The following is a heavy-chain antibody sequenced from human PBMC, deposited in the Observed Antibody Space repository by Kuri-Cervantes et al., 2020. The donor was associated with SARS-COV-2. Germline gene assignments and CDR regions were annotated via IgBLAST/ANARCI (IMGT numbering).Heavy chain of an antibody. CDR3: VRDGDHWNFDY. V-gene: IGHV3-74*01. D-gene: IGHD1-1*01. CDR1: GFTFSNAW. Sequence: ETLSLTCAASGFTFSNAWMSWVRQAPGKGLVWISRVNSDGTRADSVKGRFTISRDNAKNTLNLQMSSLRAEDTAVYYCVRDGDHWNFDYWGQGTLVTVSS. CDR2: VNSDGTR. J-gene: IGHJ4*02.